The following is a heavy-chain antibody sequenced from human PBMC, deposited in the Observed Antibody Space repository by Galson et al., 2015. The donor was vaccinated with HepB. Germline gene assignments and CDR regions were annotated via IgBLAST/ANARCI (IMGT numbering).Heavy chain of an antibody. CDR3: AREYCSGGSCYYGMDV. V-gene: IGHV1-18*01. CDR2: ISAYNGNT. CDR1: GYTFTSYG. D-gene: IGHD2-15*01. J-gene: IGHJ6*02. Sequence: SVKVSCKASGYTFTSYGISWVRQAPGQGLEWMGWISAYNGNTNYAQKLQGRVTMTTDTSTSTAYMELRSLRSDDTAVYYCAREYCSGGSCYYGMDVWGQGTTVTVPS.